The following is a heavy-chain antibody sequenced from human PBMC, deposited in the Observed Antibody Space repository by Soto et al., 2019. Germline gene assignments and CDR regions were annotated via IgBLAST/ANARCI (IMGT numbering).Heavy chain of an antibody. CDR2: IYYGGTT. Sequence: SETLSLTCTVSGISIRDQYWSWIRQPPGKGLEWIGFIYYGGTTNYNPSLKSRVTISVDTSKSQFSLKLSSVTAADTAVYYCARGGASSKYFDYWGQGTLVTVSS. CDR3: ARGGASSKYFDY. V-gene: IGHV4-59*11. D-gene: IGHD2-15*01. CDR1: GISIRDQY. J-gene: IGHJ4*02.